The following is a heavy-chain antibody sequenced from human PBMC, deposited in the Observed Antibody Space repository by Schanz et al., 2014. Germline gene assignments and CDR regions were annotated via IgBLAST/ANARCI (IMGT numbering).Heavy chain of an antibody. J-gene: IGHJ6*03. CDR3: AGTYCSSTSCYTGYYYMDV. V-gene: IGHV1-18*01. CDR2: INGYNGHT. D-gene: IGHD2-2*02. Sequence: QVQLVQSGAEVKKPGASVKVSCKASGYTFSSYGITWVRQAPGQGLEWMGWINGYNGHTLYAQKFQGRVTMTTDTSTSTSYMELSSLRSEDTAMYYCAGTYCSSTSCYTGYYYMDVWGKGTTVTVSS. CDR1: GYTFSSYG.